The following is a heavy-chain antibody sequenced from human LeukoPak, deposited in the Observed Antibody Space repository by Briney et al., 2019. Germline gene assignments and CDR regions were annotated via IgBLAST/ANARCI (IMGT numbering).Heavy chain of an antibody. Sequence: GGSLRLSCAASGFTFRSHWMSWVRQAPGKGLEWVANIKQEGSEKYYVDSVKGRFTVSRDNAKNSLYLQINSLRAEDTAVYYCAREGGNGWRLDYWGQGTLVTVSS. V-gene: IGHV3-7*03. D-gene: IGHD6-19*01. CDR1: GFTFRSHW. CDR3: AREGGNGWRLDY. CDR2: IKQEGSEK. J-gene: IGHJ4*02.